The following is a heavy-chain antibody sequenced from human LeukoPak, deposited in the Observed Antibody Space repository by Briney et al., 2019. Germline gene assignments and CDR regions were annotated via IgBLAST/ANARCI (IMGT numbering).Heavy chain of an antibody. D-gene: IGHD3-22*01. CDR2: IRYDGSNK. CDR1: GFTFSSYG. Sequence: GGSLRLSCAASGFTFSSYGMHWVRQAPGKGLEWVAFIRYDGSNKYYADSVKGRFTISRDNSKNTLYLQMNSLRAEDTAVYYCAKDLYVVILGVVDYWGQGTLVTVSS. V-gene: IGHV3-30*02. CDR3: AKDLYVVILGVVDY. J-gene: IGHJ4*02.